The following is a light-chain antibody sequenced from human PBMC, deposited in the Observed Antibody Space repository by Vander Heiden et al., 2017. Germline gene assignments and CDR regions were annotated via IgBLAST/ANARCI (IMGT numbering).Light chain of an antibody. CDR1: QSLLHSNGYNY. J-gene: IGKJ3*01. CDR2: LGS. V-gene: IGKV2-28*01. CDR3: MQALQTPLFT. Sequence: DIVMTQSPLSLPVTPGEPASISCRSSQSLLHSNGYNYLDWYLQKPGQSPQLLIYLGSNRASGVPDRFSGSGSGTDFTLKISRVEAEDVGVYYCMQALQTPLFTFGLGTKVDIK.